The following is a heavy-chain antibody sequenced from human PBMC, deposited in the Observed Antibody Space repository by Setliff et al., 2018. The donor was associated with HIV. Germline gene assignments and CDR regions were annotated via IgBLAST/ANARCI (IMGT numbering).Heavy chain of an antibody. V-gene: IGHV4-34*01. Sequence: SATLSLPCAVYGGTFNNYYWSWLRQPPGKGLEWIGEINHSGDTNYNPSLKSRVTISVDTTNSHFSLKLSSVTAADTAVYFCARAQTRPSHYYSYYMDVWGKGTTVTVSS. CDR2: INHSGDT. CDR1: GGTFNNYY. CDR3: ARAQTRPSHYYSYYMDV. J-gene: IGHJ6*03.